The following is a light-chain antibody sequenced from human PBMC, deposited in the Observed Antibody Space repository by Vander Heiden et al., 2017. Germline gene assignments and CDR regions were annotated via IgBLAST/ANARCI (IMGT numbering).Light chain of an antibody. J-gene: IGLJ3*02. CDR1: TTGTNT. Sequence: SDILTQPPSVSVAPGQTARITCGGNTTGTNTVHWYQRRPGQAPVVVIYDDTDRPSGIPERFSGSNSGNTATLTISRVEAGDEADYYCQVWERRSDYPEFGGGTILTVL. V-gene: IGLV3-21*02. CDR2: DDT. CDR3: QVWERRSDYPE.